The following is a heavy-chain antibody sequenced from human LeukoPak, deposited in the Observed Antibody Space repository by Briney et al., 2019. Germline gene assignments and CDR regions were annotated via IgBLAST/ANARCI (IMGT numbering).Heavy chain of an antibody. CDR2: FDPEDGET. D-gene: IGHD1-26*01. CDR3: ATDRYSGSYDLAFDI. CDR1: GYTLTELS. J-gene: IGHJ3*02. V-gene: IGHV1-24*01. Sequence: ASVKVSCKVSGYTLTELSMHWVRQAPGKGLEWMGVFDPEDGETIYAQKFQGRVTMTEDTSTDTDYMELSSLRSEDTAVYYCATDRYSGSYDLAFDIWGQGAMVTVSS.